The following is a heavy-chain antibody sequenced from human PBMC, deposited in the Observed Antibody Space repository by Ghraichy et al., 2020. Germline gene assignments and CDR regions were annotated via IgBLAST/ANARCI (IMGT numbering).Heavy chain of an antibody. CDR1: GGSISSSSYY. CDR2: IYYSGST. D-gene: IGHD2-2*02. Sequence: SETLSLTCTVSGGSISSSSYYWGWIRQPPGKGLEWIGSIYYSGSTYYNPSLKSRVTISVDTSKNQFSLKLTSVTAADTAVYYCARPSCSSTSCYTSRFDPWGQGTLVTVSS. V-gene: IGHV4-39*01. J-gene: IGHJ5*02. CDR3: ARPSCSSTSCYTSRFDP.